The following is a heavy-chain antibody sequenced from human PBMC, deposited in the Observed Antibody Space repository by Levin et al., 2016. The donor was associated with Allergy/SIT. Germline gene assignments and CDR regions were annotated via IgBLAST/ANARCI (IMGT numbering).Heavy chain of an antibody. CDR2: ISYDGSNK. Sequence: GESLKISCATSGFSFSSYGFDWVRQAPGKGLEWVAVISYDGSNKYYADSVKGRFTISRDKSKNTVYLQMNSLRREDTAMYYCARDRLGREGERPFGAWYLDYWGQGNLVTVSA. J-gene: IGHJ4*02. D-gene: IGHD3-16*01. CDR1: GFSFSSYG. CDR3: ARDRLGREGERPFGAWYLDY. V-gene: IGHV3-30*03.